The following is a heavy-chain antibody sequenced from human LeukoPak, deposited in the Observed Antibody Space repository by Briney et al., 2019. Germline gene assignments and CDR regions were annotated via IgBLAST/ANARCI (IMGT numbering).Heavy chain of an antibody. CDR3: AKVPRPHDAFDI. Sequence: GGSLRLSCAASGFTFSSYGMHWVRQAPGKGLEWVAVIWYDGSNKYYADSVKGRFTISRDNSKNTLYLQMNSLRAEDTAVYYCAKVPRPHDAFDIWGQGTMVTVSS. J-gene: IGHJ3*02. CDR2: IWYDGSNK. V-gene: IGHV3-33*06. CDR1: GFTFSSYG.